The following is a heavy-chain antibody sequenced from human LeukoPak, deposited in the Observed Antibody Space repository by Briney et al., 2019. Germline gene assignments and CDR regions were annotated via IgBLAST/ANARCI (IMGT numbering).Heavy chain of an antibody. V-gene: IGHV4-34*01. CDR3: ARRWLRAGYFDY. CDR1: GGSFSGYY. J-gene: IGHJ4*02. CDR2: INHSGST. Sequence: SETLSLTCAVYGGSFSGYYWSWIRQPPGKGLEWIGEINHSGSTNYNPSLKSRVTISVDTSKNQFSLKLSSVTAADTAVYYCARRWLRAGYFDYWGQGTLVTVSS. D-gene: IGHD5-12*01.